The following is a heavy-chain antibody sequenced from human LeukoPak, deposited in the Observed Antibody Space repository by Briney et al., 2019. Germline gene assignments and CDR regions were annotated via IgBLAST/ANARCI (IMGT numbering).Heavy chain of an antibody. CDR1: GYTFTSNY. V-gene: IGHV1-46*03. CDR2: INPSSGST. CDR3: AGCLPPTLDSAMVFDY. Sequence: ASVKLSYKASGYTFTSNYMHWVRHPPAQGLEWMGIINPSSGSTSYAQKFQGRVTMTRYTSTSTVYMELSSLRSEDTAVYYCAGCLPPTLDSAMVFDYWGQGTLVTVSS. D-gene: IGHD5-18*01. J-gene: IGHJ4*02.